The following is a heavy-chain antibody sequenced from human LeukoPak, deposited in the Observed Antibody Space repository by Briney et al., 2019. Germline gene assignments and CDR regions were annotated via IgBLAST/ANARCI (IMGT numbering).Heavy chain of an antibody. CDR2: IKSKTDGGTT. CDR3: TTDPDYYDSSGQVY. Sequence: PGGSLRLSCVASGFSFSSAWMSWVRQAPGKGLEWVGRIKSKTDGGTTDYAAPVKGRFTISRDDSKNTLYLQMNSLKTEDTAVYYCTTDPDYYDSSGQVYWGQGTLVTVSS. D-gene: IGHD3-22*01. J-gene: IGHJ4*02. V-gene: IGHV3-15*01. CDR1: GFSFSSAW.